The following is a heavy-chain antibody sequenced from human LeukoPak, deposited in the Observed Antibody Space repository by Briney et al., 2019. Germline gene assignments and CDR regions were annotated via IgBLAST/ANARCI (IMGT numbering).Heavy chain of an antibody. V-gene: IGHV4-61*02. D-gene: IGHD3-10*01. CDR3: ARHKGGLWFGELRWFDP. Sequence: SQTLSLTCTVSGGSISSGSYYWSWIRQPAGKGLEWIGRIYTSGSTNYNPSLKSRVTISVDTSKNQFSLKLSSVTAADTAVYYCARHKGGLWFGELRWFDPWGQGTLVTVSS. CDR1: GGSISSGSYY. J-gene: IGHJ5*02. CDR2: IYTSGST.